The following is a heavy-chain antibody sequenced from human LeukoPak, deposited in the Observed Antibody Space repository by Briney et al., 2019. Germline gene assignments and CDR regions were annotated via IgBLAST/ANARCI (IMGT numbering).Heavy chain of an antibody. CDR3: AKDTSTRWYSSTPLPGDY. J-gene: IGHJ4*02. D-gene: IGHD6-13*01. V-gene: IGHV3-23*01. Sequence: GGSLRLSCVASRFTFSSYVMGWVRQAPGKGLEWVSGITGSGGNTYYADSVKGRFTISRDNSKNTLYLQMSSLRAEDTAIYYCAKDTSTRWYSSTPLPGDYWGQGTLVTVSS. CDR1: RFTFSSYV. CDR2: ITGSGGNT.